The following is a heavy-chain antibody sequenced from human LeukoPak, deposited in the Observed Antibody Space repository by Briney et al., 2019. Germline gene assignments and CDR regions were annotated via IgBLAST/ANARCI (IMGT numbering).Heavy chain of an antibody. J-gene: IGHJ4*02. CDR3: ARSRGSSGYPYYFDY. CDR1: GFTFSSYA. CDR2: ISYDGSNK. Sequence: GGSLRLSCAASGFTFSSYAMHWVRQAPGKGPEWVAVISYDGSNKYYADSVKGRFTISRDNSKNTLYLQMNSLRAEDTAVYYCARSRGSSGYPYYFDYWGQGTLVTVSS. D-gene: IGHD3-22*01. V-gene: IGHV3-30-3*01.